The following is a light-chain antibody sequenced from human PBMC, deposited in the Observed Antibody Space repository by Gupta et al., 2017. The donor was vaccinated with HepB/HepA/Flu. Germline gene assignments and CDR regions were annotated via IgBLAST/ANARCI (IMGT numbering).Light chain of an antibody. J-gene: IGLJ1*01. CDR3: SSYTSSSTLGLYV. Sequence: QSALTQPASVSGSPGQSITISCTGTSSDVGGYNYVSWYQQHPGKAPKLMIYDVSNRPSGVSNRFSGSKSGNTASLTISGLQAGDEADYYCSSYTSSSTLGLYVFGTGTKVTVL. CDR2: DVS. V-gene: IGLV2-14*01. CDR1: SSDVGGYNY.